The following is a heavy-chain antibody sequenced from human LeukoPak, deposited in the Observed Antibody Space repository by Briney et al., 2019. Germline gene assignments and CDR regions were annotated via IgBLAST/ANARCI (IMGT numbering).Heavy chain of an antibody. V-gene: IGHV4-59*08. CDR3: ARGMQWPDAHLLNWYFNL. J-gene: IGHJ2*01. Sequence: PSETLSLTCTLSGGSITGYYWSWIRQPPGKGLECIGYIYYSGSTNYNPPLKSRVTISVDTSKNQFSLKLNSVTATDTAVYYWARGMQWPDAHLLNWYFNLGGGGTLVTVPS. CDR2: IYYSGST. CDR1: GGSITGYY. D-gene: IGHD6-19*01.